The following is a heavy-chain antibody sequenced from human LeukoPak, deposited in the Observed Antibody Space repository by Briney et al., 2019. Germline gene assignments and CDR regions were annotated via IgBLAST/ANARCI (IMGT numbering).Heavy chain of an antibody. Sequence: SETLSLTCTVSGGSISSGSYYWSWIRQPAGKGLEWIGRIYTSGSTNYNPSLKSRVTISVDTSKNRFSLKLSSVTAADTAVYYCARDHSKYYDFWSGYFTWFDPWGQGTLVTVSS. V-gene: IGHV4-61*02. D-gene: IGHD3-3*01. CDR2: IYTSGST. CDR3: ARDHSKYYDFWSGYFTWFDP. CDR1: GGSISSGSYY. J-gene: IGHJ5*02.